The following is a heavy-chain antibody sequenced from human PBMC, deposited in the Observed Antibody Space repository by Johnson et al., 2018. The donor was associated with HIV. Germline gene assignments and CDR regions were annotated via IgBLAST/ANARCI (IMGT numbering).Heavy chain of an antibody. CDR3: AGGDYYESSDAFDI. CDR1: GFTFNSYW. D-gene: IGHD3-22*01. Sequence: VQLVESGGGLVQPGGSLRLSCAASGFTFNSYWMTWVRQAPGKGLEWVADIKQDGTEKYYLDSVKGRFTISIDNSKNTLYLHMNSLRAEDTAGYYCAGGDYYESSDAFDIWGQGTMVTVSS. V-gene: IGHV3-7*02. J-gene: IGHJ3*02. CDR2: IKQDGTEK.